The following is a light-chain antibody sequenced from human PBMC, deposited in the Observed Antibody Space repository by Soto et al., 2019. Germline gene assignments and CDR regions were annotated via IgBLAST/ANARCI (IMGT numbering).Light chain of an antibody. Sequence: QSALTQPPSVSGTPGQRVTISCSGSSSNVGSNTVNWYQQLPGTAPKLLIYSSNQRPSGVPDRFSGSSSGTTVTLTISGVQAEDEADYYCQSADSSGYVFGTGTKVTVL. J-gene: IGLJ1*01. V-gene: IGLV1-44*01. CDR1: SSNVGSNT. CDR3: QSADSSGYV. CDR2: SSN.